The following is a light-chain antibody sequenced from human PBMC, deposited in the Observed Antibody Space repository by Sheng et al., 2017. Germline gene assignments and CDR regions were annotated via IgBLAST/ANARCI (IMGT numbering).Light chain of an antibody. Sequence: QSVLTQPPSVSAAPGQRVTISCSGSSSNIGKNFVSWYQQLPGTAPKFLIYDNNKRPSGIPDRFSGSKSGTSATLGITGLQTGDEADYYCGTWDSSLSVGVFGGGTKLTVL. V-gene: IGLV1-51*01. CDR2: DNN. J-gene: IGLJ3*02. CDR1: SSNIGKNF. CDR3: GTWDSSLSVGV.